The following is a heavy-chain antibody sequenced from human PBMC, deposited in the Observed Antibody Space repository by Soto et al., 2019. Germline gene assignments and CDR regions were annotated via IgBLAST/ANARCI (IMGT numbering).Heavy chain of an antibody. V-gene: IGHV3-74*01. CDR2: INRDGSST. CDR3: AREGSWQAFDI. Sequence: GGSLRLSCAPSGFTFSSFWMHWVRQAPGKGLVWVSRINRDGSSTSYADSVKGRFTISRDNAKNTLYLQMNSLRAEDTAVYYCAREGSWQAFDIWGQGTMVTVSS. CDR1: GFTFSSFW. J-gene: IGHJ3*02.